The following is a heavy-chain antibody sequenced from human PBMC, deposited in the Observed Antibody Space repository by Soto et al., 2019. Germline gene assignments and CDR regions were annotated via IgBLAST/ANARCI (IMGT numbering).Heavy chain of an antibody. V-gene: IGHV3-23*01. J-gene: IGHJ4*02. D-gene: IGHD2-15*01. CDR3: AKDRRGVYCSGGTCYSADY. Sequence: EVQLLESGGALVQPGGSLRLSCAVSGFTFSTYVMYWVRQAPWKGLECVSSINGGGTTYYSDFVRGRFTISRDISKNTLYLQMNSLRADDTAVYYCAKDRRGVYCSGGTCYSADYWGQGTLVTVSS. CDR1: GFTFSTYV. CDR2: INGGGTT.